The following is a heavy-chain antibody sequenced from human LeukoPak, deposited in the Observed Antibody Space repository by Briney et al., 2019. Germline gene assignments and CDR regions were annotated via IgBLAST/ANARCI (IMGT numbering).Heavy chain of an antibody. J-gene: IGHJ4*02. CDR1: GGSISIYY. V-gene: IGHV4-59*01. CDR2: IYYSGST. D-gene: IGHD5/OR15-5a*01. Sequence: SETLSLTCTVSGGSISIYYWSWIRQPPGKGLEWIGYIYYSGSTNYNPSLKSRVTISVDTSKNQFSLKLSSVTAADTAVYYCARVVYGGVPYYFDYWGQGTLVTVSS. CDR3: ARVVYGGVPYYFDY.